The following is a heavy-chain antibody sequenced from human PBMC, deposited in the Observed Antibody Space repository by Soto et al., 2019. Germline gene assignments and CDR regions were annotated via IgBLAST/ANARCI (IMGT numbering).Heavy chain of an antibody. Sequence: QRQLVESGGGLVKPGGSLRLSCAASGFTFSDYYMSWIRQAPGKGLEWVSFINRNGSTIYYADSVKGRFAISRDNARNSVSLHINSLRAEDTAVYYCAGAFCITPTCQWGPGLWGRGTLVTVSS. D-gene: IGHD3-10*01. CDR1: GFTFSDYY. V-gene: IGHV3-11*01. CDR2: INRNGSTI. J-gene: IGHJ4*02. CDR3: AGAFCITPTCQWGPGL.